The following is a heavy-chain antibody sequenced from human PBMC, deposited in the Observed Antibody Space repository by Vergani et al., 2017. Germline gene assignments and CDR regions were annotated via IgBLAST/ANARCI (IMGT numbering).Heavy chain of an antibody. CDR1: GGSISSYY. D-gene: IGHD2-15*01. CDR2: IYYSGST. V-gene: IGHV4-59*01. J-gene: IGHJ4*02. Sequence: QVQLQESGPGLVKPSETLSLTCTVSGGSISSYYWSWIRQPPGKGLEWIGYIYYSGSTNYNPSLKSRVTISVDTSKNQFSLKLSSVTAADTAVYYCARRGDCSGGSCGSGYFDYWGQGTLVTVSS. CDR3: ARRGDCSGGSCGSGYFDY.